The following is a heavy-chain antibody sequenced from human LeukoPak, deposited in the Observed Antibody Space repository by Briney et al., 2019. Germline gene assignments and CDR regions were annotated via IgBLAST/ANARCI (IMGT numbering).Heavy chain of an antibody. V-gene: IGHV4-61*02. Sequence: SETLSLTCTVSGDSISSGNYYWSWIRQPAGKGLEWIGRIYTNGSTNYNPSLKSRVTISLDTSKNQFSLKLSSVAAADTAVYYCARGVLVWFGELFQSGWFDPWGQGTLVTVSP. J-gene: IGHJ5*02. CDR1: GDSISSGNYY. D-gene: IGHD3-10*01. CDR3: ARGVLVWFGELFQSGWFDP. CDR2: IYTNGST.